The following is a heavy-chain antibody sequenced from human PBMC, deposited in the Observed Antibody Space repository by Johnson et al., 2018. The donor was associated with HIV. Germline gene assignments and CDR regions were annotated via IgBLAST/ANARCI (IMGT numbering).Heavy chain of an antibody. V-gene: IGHV3-30-3*01. CDR2: LSYDGSNK. J-gene: IGHJ3*02. CDR1: GFTFSSYA. CDR3: ARERGYFGNPAFDI. D-gene: IGHD4-23*01. Sequence: QVQLVESGGDVVQPGRSLRLSCTASGFTFSSYALHWVRQAPGKGLEWVAVLSYDGSNKFYADSVKGRFTISRDNSKHTLYLQMNSLRTEDTAMYYCARERGYFGNPAFDIWGQGTMVTVSS.